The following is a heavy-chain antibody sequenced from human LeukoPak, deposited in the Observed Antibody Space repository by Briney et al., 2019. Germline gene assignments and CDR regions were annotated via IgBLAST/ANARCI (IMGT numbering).Heavy chain of an antibody. J-gene: IGHJ4*02. D-gene: IGHD3-3*01. CDR1: GGSISRSSYY. CDR3: ARVNTIFGVAHFDY. Sequence: PSETLSLTCTVSGGSISRSSYYWGWIRQPPGKGLEWIGYIYYSGSTYYNPSLKSRVTISVDKSKNQFSLKLSSVTAADTAVYYCARVNTIFGVAHFDYWGQGTLVTVSS. V-gene: IGHV4-31*03. CDR2: IYYSGST.